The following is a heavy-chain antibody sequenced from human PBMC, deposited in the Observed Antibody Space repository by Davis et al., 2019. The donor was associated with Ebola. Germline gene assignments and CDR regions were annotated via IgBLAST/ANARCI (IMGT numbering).Heavy chain of an antibody. CDR3: ARHKGYCSGGSCAPTGYYGMDV. V-gene: IGHV5-51*01. J-gene: IGHJ6*02. CDR2: IYPRDSDT. D-gene: IGHD2-15*01. Sequence: GSLTLSCTGSGYSFTTYWIRRVRQTPGNGLDWMGIIYPRDSDTRYSPSFQGQVTISADKSISTAYLQWSSLKASDTAMYYCARHKGYCSGGSCAPTGYYGMDVWGQGTTVTVSS. CDR1: GYSFTTYW.